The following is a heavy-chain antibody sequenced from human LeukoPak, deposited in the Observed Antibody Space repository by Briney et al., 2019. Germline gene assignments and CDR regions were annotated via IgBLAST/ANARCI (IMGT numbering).Heavy chain of an antibody. CDR3: ARDYYDSSGYSYGMDV. J-gene: IGHJ6*02. D-gene: IGHD3-22*01. V-gene: IGHV1-69*04. CDR1: GGTFSSYA. CDR2: IIPILGIA. Sequence: SVKVSCKASGGTFSSYAISWVRQAPGQGLEWMGRIIPILGIANYAQKFQGRVTITADKSTSTAYMELSSLRSEDTAVYYCARDYYDSSGYSYGMDVWGQGTTVTVSS.